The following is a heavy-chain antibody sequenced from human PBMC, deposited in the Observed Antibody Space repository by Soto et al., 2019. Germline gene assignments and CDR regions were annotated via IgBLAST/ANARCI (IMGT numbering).Heavy chain of an antibody. D-gene: IGHD3-9*01. CDR1: GSIFSDHA. V-gene: IGHV3-49*03. Sequence: SLRLSCSASGSIFSDHAMTWIRRAPGRGPEWVAFVGGTPDGGRGEYAAAARGRVTISREDAKRSVYLQMNSLRPDATGVYYCTRGRFGYYKPCGQGTPVTVPS. CDR3: TRGRFGYYKP. CDR2: VGGTPDGGRG. J-gene: IGHJ5*02.